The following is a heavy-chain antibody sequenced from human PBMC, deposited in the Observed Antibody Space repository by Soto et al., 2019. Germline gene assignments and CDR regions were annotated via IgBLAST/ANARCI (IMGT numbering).Heavy chain of an antibody. D-gene: IGHD2-15*01. Sequence: EVQLLVSGGGFVHPGGSLRLSCAASGFSFSNSAMSWVRQSPGKGLEWVSSISVVGESTYYADSVKGRFTISRDYSKNTLFLQMNGVRAEDAAMYYCARGLGRVVVAATAFESWGQGTFVVVTA. V-gene: IGHV3-23*01. CDR1: GFSFSNSA. CDR3: ARGLGRVVVAATAFES. J-gene: IGHJ4*02. CDR2: ISVVGEST.